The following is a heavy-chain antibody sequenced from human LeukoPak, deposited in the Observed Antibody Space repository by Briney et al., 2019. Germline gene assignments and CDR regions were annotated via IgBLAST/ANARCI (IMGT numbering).Heavy chain of an antibody. J-gene: IGHJ4*02. V-gene: IGHV4-59*01. Sequence: SETLSLTCTVSGGSISSYYWSWIRQPPGKGLEWIGYIYYSGSTNYNPSLKSRVTISVDTSKNQFSLKLSSVTAADTAVYYCARETYCAADCYSGFDFWGQGTLVTVSS. D-gene: IGHD2-21*02. CDR2: IYYSGST. CDR1: GGSISSYY. CDR3: ARETYCAADCYSGFDF.